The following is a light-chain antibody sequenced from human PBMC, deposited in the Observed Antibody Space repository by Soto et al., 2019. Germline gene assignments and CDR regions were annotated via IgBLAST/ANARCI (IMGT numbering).Light chain of an antibody. CDR3: QHYNNKRPQLT. J-gene: IGKJ4*01. CDR2: GAS. CDR1: QSVGSN. Sequence: EIVLTQSPGTLSLSPGERATLSCRASQSVGSNLAWYQQKPGQAPRLLIYGASTRATGIPDRFSGSGSGTEFTLTISSLQSEDFAVYYCQHYNNKRPQLTFGGGTKVDIK. V-gene: IGKV3-15*01.